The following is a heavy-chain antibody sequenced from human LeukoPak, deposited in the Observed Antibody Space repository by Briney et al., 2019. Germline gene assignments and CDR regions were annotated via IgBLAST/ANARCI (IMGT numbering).Heavy chain of an antibody. Sequence: GGSLRLSCAASGFTVSSNYMSWVRQAPGKGLEWVLVIYSGGSTYYADSVKGRFTISRDNSKNTLYLQMNSLRAEDTAVYYCAREGIAVAGPLDYWGQGTLVTVSS. V-gene: IGHV3-66*01. J-gene: IGHJ4*02. CDR2: IYSGGST. D-gene: IGHD6-19*01. CDR3: AREGIAVAGPLDY. CDR1: GFTVSSNY.